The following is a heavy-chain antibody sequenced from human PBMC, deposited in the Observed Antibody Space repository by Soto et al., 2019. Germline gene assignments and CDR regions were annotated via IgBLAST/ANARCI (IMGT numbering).Heavy chain of an antibody. CDR3: AKDFQRYSYGSYYYMDV. J-gene: IGHJ6*02. Sequence: EVQLLESGGGLVQPGGSLRLSCAATGFTFSTYAMHWVRQAPGKGLEWVSALIGTGGKTSYADSVKGRFTISRDNSKDTLYLQMNSLRAEDTAVYYCAKDFQRYSYGSYYYMDVWAQGTTVTVAS. CDR2: LIGTGGKT. V-gene: IGHV3-23*01. CDR1: GFTFSTYA. D-gene: IGHD5-18*01.